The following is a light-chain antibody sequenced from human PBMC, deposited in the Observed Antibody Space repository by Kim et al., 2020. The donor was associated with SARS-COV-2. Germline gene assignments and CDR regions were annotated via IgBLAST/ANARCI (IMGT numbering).Light chain of an antibody. J-gene: IGKJ2*01. V-gene: IGKV2-30*02. CDR3: MQGTHWPPYT. CDR1: QGLVHSDGNTY. CDR2: KVS. Sequence: DVVMTQSPLSLPVTLGQPASISCRSSQGLVHSDGNTYLNWFQQRPGQSPRRLIYKVSNRDPGVTDRFSGSGSGTDFTLKISRVEADDVGVYYCMQGTHWPPYTFGQGTKLEI.